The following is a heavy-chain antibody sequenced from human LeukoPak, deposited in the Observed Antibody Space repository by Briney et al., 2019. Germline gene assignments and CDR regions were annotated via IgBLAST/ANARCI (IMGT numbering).Heavy chain of an antibody. CDR1: GFTFDDYA. J-gene: IGHJ3*02. D-gene: IGHD3-10*01. CDR3: ARDFYGSGSAFDI. Sequence: GRSLRLSCAASGFTFDDYAMHWVRQAPGKGLEWVSGISWNSGSIGYADSVKGRFTISRDNAKNSLYLQMNSLRAEDTAVYYCARDFYGSGSAFDIWGQGTMVTVSS. CDR2: ISWNSGSI. V-gene: IGHV3-9*01.